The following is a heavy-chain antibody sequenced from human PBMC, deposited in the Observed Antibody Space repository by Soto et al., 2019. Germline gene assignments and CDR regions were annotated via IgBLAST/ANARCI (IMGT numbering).Heavy chain of an antibody. CDR1: GFTFSSYA. CDR3: AKVSGSGSYTYYYYGMDV. Sequence: QVQLVESGGGVVQPGRSLRLSCAASGFTFSSYAMHWVRQAPGKGLEWVAVISYDGSNKYYADSVKGRFTISRDNSKNTLYLQMNSLRAEDTAVYYCAKVSGSGSYTYYYYGMDVWGQGTTVTVSS. CDR2: ISYDGSNK. D-gene: IGHD3-10*01. V-gene: IGHV3-30-3*01. J-gene: IGHJ6*02.